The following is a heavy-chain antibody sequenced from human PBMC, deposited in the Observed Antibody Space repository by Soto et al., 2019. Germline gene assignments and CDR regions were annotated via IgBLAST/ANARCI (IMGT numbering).Heavy chain of an antibody. V-gene: IGHV3-23*01. D-gene: IGHD3-10*01. CDR3: AKGRGGSGSLTPRVDF. J-gene: IGHJ4*02. CDR1: GFTFNNYA. CDR2: IGGGGDTT. Sequence: EVQLLESGGGLVQPGGSLRLSCAASGFTFNNYAMSWVRQAPGKGLQWVSAIGGGGDTTSYADSVKGRFTVSRDGSKNTLYRQMNSLRAEDTAVYYCAKGRGGSGSLTPRVDFWGQGTLVTVSS.